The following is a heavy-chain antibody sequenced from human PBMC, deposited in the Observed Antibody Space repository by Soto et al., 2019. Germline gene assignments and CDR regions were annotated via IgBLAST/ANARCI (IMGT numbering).Heavy chain of an antibody. V-gene: IGHV3-23*01. CDR2: IRGGDDNT. D-gene: IGHD1-26*01. CDR3: AKGHSESYYYFDY. J-gene: IGHJ4*02. Sequence: EVQLLESGGGLVQPGGSLRLSCAASGFTFSNYAMNWVRQAQGKGLDWVSSIRGGDDNTYYADSVKGRFTISRDNSKNTLYLQMNSLRAEDTAVYYCAKGHSESYYYFDYWGQGTLVTVSS. CDR1: GFTFSNYA.